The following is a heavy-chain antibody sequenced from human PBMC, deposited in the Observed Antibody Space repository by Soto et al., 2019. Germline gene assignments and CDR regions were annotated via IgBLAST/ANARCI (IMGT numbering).Heavy chain of an antibody. CDR1: GHSISNSGYY. J-gene: IGHJ4*02. D-gene: IGHD6-25*01. V-gene: IGHV4-39*01. CDR2: MSYSGTT. CDR3: AIHEARLSLGF. Sequence: QLQLQESAPGLVKPSETLSLTCTVSGHSISNSGYYWGWIRQAPGKGLEWIGSMSYSGTTYYNPSIKSGVTMSVDTPKNHFSLNLSSVTAADTAVYYCAIHEARLSLGFWGRGTLVPVSS.